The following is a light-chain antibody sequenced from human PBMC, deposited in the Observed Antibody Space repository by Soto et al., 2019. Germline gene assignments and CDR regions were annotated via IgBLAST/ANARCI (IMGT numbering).Light chain of an antibody. CDR3: QKYNNWALT. Sequence: EIVMTQSPATLSVSPGERATLSCRASQSVSSNLAWYQQKPGQAPRLLIYGASTRATGIPARFSGSGYVTEFSHTRSNLHTKDFAVYICQKYNNWALTFGGGTKVDIK. V-gene: IGKV3-15*01. J-gene: IGKJ4*01. CDR1: QSVSSN. CDR2: GAS.